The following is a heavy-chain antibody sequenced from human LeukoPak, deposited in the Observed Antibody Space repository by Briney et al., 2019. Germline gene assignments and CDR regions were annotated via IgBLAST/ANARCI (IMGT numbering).Heavy chain of an antibody. Sequence: ASVNVSCKASGYTFTGNYIHWVRQAPGQGLEWMGSINPNTGGTISEQKFQGRVTMTRDTSISTAYMELSRLRSDDTALYYCATLGNYDPKIDYWGQGTLVTVSS. CDR1: GYTFTGNY. D-gene: IGHD3-3*01. CDR3: ATLGNYDPKIDY. J-gene: IGHJ4*02. V-gene: IGHV1-2*02. CDR2: INPNTGGT.